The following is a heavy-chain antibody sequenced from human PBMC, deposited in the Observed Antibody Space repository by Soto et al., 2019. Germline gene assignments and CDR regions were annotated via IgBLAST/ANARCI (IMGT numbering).Heavy chain of an antibody. D-gene: IGHD6-6*01. CDR1: GYTFTSYA. Sequence: QVQLVQSGAEVKKPGASVKVSCKASGYTFTSYAMHWVRQAPGQRLEWMGWINAGNGNTKYSQKFQGRVTITRDTSASTAYMELSSLRTEDTGVYYCATEYSSSPRDAGRAFDIWGQGTMVTVSS. V-gene: IGHV1-3*01. CDR3: ATEYSSSPRDAGRAFDI. CDR2: INAGNGNT. J-gene: IGHJ3*02.